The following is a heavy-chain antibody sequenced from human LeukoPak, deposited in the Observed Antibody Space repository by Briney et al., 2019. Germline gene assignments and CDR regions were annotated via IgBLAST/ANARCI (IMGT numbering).Heavy chain of an antibody. V-gene: IGHV3-30*02. CDR3: AKERDTAMVTIDY. CDR1: GFTFSSYG. D-gene: IGHD5-18*01. J-gene: IGHJ4*02. CDR2: IRYDGSNK. Sequence: TGGSLRLSCAASGFTFSSYGMQGVRQAPGKGLEWVAFIRYDGSNKYYADSVKGGYTISRDNSKNTLYLQMNSLRAEDTAVYYCAKERDTAMVTIDYWGQGTLVTVSS.